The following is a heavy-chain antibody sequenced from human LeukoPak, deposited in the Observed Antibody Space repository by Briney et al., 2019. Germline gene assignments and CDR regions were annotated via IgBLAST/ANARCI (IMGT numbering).Heavy chain of an antibody. CDR3: ARESNGGSYSDY. V-gene: IGHV1-2*02. J-gene: IGHJ4*02. CDR1: GYTFTGYY. Sequence: ASVKVSCKASGYTFTGYYMHWVRQAPGQGLEWMGWINPNSGGTNYAQKFQGRVTMTRDTSISTAYMELSRLRSDDTAVYYCARESNGGSYSDYWGQGTLVTVSS. CDR2: INPNSGGT. D-gene: IGHD1-26*01.